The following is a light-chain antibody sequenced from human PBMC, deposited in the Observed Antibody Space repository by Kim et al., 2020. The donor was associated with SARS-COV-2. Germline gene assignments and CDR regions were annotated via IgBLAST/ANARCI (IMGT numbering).Light chain of an antibody. J-gene: IGLJ1*01. Sequence: WYQLRPGQSPVLVIYADDKRPSGIPERFSGSNSGNTATLTISETQSMDEADYFCQAWDSDVCVFGTGTKVTVL. CDR2: ADD. CDR3: QAWDSDVCV. V-gene: IGLV3-1*01.